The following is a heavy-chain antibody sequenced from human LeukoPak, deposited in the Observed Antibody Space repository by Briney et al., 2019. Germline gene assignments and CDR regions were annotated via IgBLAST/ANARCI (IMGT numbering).Heavy chain of an antibody. J-gene: IGHJ4*02. CDR3: ARVTGITTITH. CDR1: GGSISSGGYY. D-gene: IGHD3-22*01. Sequence: SSQTLSLTCTVSGGSISSGGYYWSWIRQHPGKGLEWIGYIYYSGSTYYNPSLKSRVTISVDTSKNQFSLKLSPVTAADTAVYYCARVTGITTITHWGQGTLVTVSS. CDR2: IYYSGST. V-gene: IGHV4-31*03.